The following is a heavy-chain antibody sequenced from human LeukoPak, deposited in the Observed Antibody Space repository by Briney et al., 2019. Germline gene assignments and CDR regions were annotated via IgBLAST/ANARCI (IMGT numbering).Heavy chain of an antibody. CDR2: IAFDDTDR. CDR1: VFIFGDYA. J-gene: IGHJ4*02. V-gene: IGHV3-30*04. CDR3: TNSDDYGDY. Sequence: GGSLRLSCAASVFIFGDYAMHWVRQAPGKGLEWVAAIAFDDTDRYYIDSVKGRFTISRDDSKNTLYLHMTSLRAEDTAVYYCTNSDDYGDYWGQGTLVTVSS.